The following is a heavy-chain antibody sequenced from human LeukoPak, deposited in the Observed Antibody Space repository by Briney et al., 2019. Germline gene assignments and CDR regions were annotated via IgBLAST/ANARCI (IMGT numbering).Heavy chain of an antibody. CDR3: GLVRRNYYYYMDI. Sequence: GGTLRLSCTASGFIFSTSWMTWVRQAPGKGLEWVANINLDGSEKYYVDSVRGRFTISRDNAKNSLYLEMNSLRVDDTAVYYCGLVRRNYYYYMDIWGNGTTVIISS. CDR1: GFIFSTSW. J-gene: IGHJ6*03. D-gene: IGHD3-10*01. V-gene: IGHV3-7*01. CDR2: INLDGSEK.